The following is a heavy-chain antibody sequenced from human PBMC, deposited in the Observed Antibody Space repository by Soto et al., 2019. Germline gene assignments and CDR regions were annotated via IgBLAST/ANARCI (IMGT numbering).Heavy chain of an antibody. CDR2: IYYTGST. D-gene: IGHD4-17*01. CDR1: GDSISSGDYY. CDR3: ARGGGEYDY. J-gene: IGHJ4*02. Sequence: SETLSLTCTVSGDSISSGDYYWSWIRQPPGKGLEWIGYIYYTGSTYYNPSLKSRLSISVDTSKNQFSLSLHSVTAADTAVYYCARGGGEYDYWGPGTLVTVSS. V-gene: IGHV4-30-4*01.